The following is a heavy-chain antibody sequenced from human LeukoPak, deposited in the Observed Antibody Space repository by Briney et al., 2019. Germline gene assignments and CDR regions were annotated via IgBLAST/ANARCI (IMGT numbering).Heavy chain of an antibody. J-gene: IGHJ4*02. CDR2: ISSSSSYI. D-gene: IGHD4-17*01. V-gene: IGHV3-21*01. CDR1: GFTFSSYS. CDR3: ARVLNDYGDYVIDY. Sequence: GGSLRLSCAASGFTFSSYSMNWVRQAPGKGLEWVSSISSSSSYIYYADSVKGRFTISRDNAKNSLYLQMNSLRAEDTAVYYCARVLNDYGDYVIDYWGQGTLVTVSS.